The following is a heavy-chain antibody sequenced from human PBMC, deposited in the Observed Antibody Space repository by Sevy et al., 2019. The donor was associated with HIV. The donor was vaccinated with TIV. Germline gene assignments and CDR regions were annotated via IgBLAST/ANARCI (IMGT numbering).Heavy chain of an antibody. V-gene: IGHV3-23*01. J-gene: IGHJ4*02. CDR3: ARGPPDGSYDYFDN. Sequence: GGSLRLSCAASGFTFSSYAMSWVRQAPGKGLEWVSAISGSGRITYYEDSVKGRFTISRDNSKNTLYLQMNSLRADDTAIYYCARGPPDGSYDYFDNWGQGTLVTVSS. D-gene: IGHD1-26*01. CDR1: GFTFSSYA. CDR2: ISGSGRIT.